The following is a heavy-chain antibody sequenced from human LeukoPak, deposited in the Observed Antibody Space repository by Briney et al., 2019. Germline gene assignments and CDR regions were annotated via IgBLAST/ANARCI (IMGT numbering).Heavy chain of an antibody. V-gene: IGHV1-69*04. CDR1: GGTFSSYA. CDR2: IIPILDIA. CDR3: ARDQAVVVDIGWFDP. J-gene: IGHJ5*02. D-gene: IGHD2-2*01. Sequence: SVKVSCKASGGTFSSYAFSWVRQALGQGLEWMGRIIPILDIADYAQKFQGRVTITADKSTSTAYMELSSLRSEDTAVYYCARDQAVVVDIGWFDPWGQGTLVTVSS.